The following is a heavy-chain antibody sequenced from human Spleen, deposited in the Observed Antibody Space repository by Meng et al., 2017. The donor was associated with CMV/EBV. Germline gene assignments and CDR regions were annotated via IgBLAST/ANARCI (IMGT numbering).Heavy chain of an antibody. CDR1: GYSFTGFF. Sequence: VACKASGYSFTGFFMHWVRQAPGQGLEWMGWINPNSGGTNYAQKFQGRVTMTRDTSISTAYMELSRLRSDDTAVYYCAKDRNWYFDFWGRGTLVTVSS. J-gene: IGHJ2*01. CDR2: INPNSGGT. CDR3: AKDRNWYFDF. V-gene: IGHV1-2*02.